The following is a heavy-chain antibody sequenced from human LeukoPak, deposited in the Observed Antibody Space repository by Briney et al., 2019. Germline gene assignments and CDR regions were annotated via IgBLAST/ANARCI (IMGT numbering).Heavy chain of an antibody. CDR2: VDRSGAYT. J-gene: IGHJ6*03. CDR3: AKGYLGHGYMDV. CDR1: GFTFSSST. V-gene: IGHV3-23*01. Sequence: PGGSLRLSCAASGFTFSSSTMSWVRQTPGRGLEWVSSVDRSGAYTYYADSVKGRFTISRDNSKNTLYLQMSSLRAEDTAVHYRAKGYLGHGYMDVWGKGTTVTVSS. D-gene: IGHD3-10*01.